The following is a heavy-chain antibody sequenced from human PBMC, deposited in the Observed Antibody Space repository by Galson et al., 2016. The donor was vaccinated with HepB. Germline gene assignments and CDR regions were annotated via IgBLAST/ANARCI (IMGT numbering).Heavy chain of an antibody. Sequence: SLRLPCAASGFTFRTHAVHWVRPAPGKGLEWVGDSKYYPDSVKGLFTISRDNSKNTLYLQMNSLRPEDTAVYYCVRCVDTSMAPFDYWGQGTLLTVSS. J-gene: IGHJ4*02. D-gene: IGHD5-18*01. CDR3: VRCVDTSMAPFDY. CDR1: GFTFRTHA. CDR2: SK. V-gene: IGHV3-30*04.